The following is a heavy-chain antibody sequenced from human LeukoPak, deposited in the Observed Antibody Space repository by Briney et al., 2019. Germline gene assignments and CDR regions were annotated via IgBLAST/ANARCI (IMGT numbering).Heavy chain of an antibody. CDR2: ISAYNGNT. Sequence: ASVKVSCKASGYTFTSYGISWVRQAPGQGLEWMGWISAYNGNTNYAQKLQGRVTMTTDTSTSTAYMELRSLRSDDTAVYYCARVATYSGSYYPPVYWGQGTLVTVSS. CDR1: GYTFTSYG. D-gene: IGHD1-26*01. V-gene: IGHV1-18*01. J-gene: IGHJ4*02. CDR3: ARVATYSGSYYPPVY.